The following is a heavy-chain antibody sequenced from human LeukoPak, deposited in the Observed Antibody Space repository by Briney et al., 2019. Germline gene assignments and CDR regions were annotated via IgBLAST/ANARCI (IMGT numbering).Heavy chain of an antibody. V-gene: IGHV3-30*03. J-gene: IGHJ4*02. CDR1: GFTFSSYG. CDR2: ISYDGSNE. CDR3: ARGLWSLEY. Sequence: PGGSLGLSCAASGFTFSSYGMHWVRQAPGKGLEWVTVISYDGSNEYYADSVKGRFTISRDNPRNTLYLQMNSLRPEDTAVYYCARGLWSLEYWGQGTLVTVSS. D-gene: IGHD3-10*01.